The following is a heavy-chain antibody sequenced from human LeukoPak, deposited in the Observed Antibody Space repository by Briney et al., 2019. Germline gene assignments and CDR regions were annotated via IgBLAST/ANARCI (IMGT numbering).Heavy chain of an antibody. V-gene: IGHV3-21*01. Sequence: GGSLRLSCAASGFNFGSYAMNWVRQAPGKGLEWVSSISSGSSFIYYADSVKGRFTISGDNAKNSLYLQMNSLRAEDTAVYYCARDQSGSYVSWGQGTLVTVSS. D-gene: IGHD1-26*01. CDR3: ARDQSGSYVS. J-gene: IGHJ5*02. CDR2: ISSGSSFI. CDR1: GFNFGSYA.